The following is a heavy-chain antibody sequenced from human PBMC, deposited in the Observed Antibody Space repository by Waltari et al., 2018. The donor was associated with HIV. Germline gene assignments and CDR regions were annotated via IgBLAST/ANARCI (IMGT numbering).Heavy chain of an antibody. D-gene: IGHD3-22*01. Sequence: QVHLQESGPGLVKPSETLSLTCSVSGGSISNSYWTWIRQPAGKGLELIGRFSTSGSTNYNPSLKSRVSMSVDTSKNQFSLKLSSVTAADTAVYYCARDNSNHGLAYWGQGTLVTVSS. CDR2: FSTSGST. J-gene: IGHJ4*02. CDR1: GGSISNSY. CDR3: ARDNSNHGLAY. V-gene: IGHV4-4*07.